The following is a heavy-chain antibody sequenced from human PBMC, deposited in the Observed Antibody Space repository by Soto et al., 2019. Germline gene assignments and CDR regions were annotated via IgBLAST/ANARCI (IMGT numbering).Heavy chain of an antibody. V-gene: IGHV3-30-3*01. CDR3: AREKLSPLRYGGDAFDI. CDR2: ISYDGSNK. Sequence: QVQLVESGGGVVQPGRSLRLSCAASGFTFSSYAMHWVRQAPGKGLEWVAVISYDGSNKYYADSVKGRFTISRDNSKNTLYLQRNSLRAEDTAVYYCAREKLSPLRYGGDAFDIWGQGTMVTVSS. D-gene: IGHD4-17*01. CDR1: GFTFSSYA. J-gene: IGHJ3*02.